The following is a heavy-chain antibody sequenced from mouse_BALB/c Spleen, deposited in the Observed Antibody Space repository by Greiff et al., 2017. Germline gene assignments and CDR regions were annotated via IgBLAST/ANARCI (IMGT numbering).Heavy chain of an antibody. Sequence: QVQLQQSGPQLVRPGASVKISCKASGYSFTSYWMHWVKQRPGQGLEWIGMIDPSDSETRLNQKFKDKATLTVDKSSSTAYMQLSSPTSEDSAVYYCARNGYYPYYAMDYWGQGTSVTVSS. V-gene: IGHV1S126*01. J-gene: IGHJ4*01. D-gene: IGHD2-3*01. CDR1: GYSFTSYW. CDR2: IDPSDSET. CDR3: ARNGYYPYYAMDY.